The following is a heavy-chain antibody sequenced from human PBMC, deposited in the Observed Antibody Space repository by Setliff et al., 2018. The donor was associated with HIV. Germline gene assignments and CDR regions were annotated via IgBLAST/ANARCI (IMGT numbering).Heavy chain of an antibody. V-gene: IGHV4-31*01. D-gene: IGHD4-17*01. CDR1: GGSISSGGYY. CDR2: IYYSGST. J-gene: IGHJ4*02. CDR3: ARVALGDYEVY. Sequence: NPSETLSLTCTVSGGSISSGGYYWNWIRQHPGKGLEWIGYIYYSGSTYYNPSLKSPVTISVDTSKNQFSLKLSSVTAADTAVYYCARVALGDYEVYWGQGTLVTVSS.